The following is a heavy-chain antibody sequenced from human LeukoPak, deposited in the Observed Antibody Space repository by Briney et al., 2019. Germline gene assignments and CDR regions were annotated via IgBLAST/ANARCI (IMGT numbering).Heavy chain of an antibody. CDR3: AKVEVPAAHLDSSGWSNGPDY. V-gene: IGHV3-7*01. J-gene: IGHJ4*02. D-gene: IGHD6-19*01. CDR1: GFTFSSYW. CDR2: IKQDGSEK. Sequence: GGSLRLSCAASGFTFSSYWMSWVRQAPGKGLEWVANIKQDGSEKYYVDSVKGRFTISRDNAKNSLYLQMNSLRAEDTAVYYCAKVEVPAAHLDSSGWSNGPDYWGQGTLVTVSS.